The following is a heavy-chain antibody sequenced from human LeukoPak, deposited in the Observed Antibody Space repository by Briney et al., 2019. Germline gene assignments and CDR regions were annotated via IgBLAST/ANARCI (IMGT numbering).Heavy chain of an antibody. D-gene: IGHD1-26*01. CDR2: ISYDGSNK. V-gene: IGHV3-30*04. Sequence: GRSLRLSCAASGFTFSSYAMHWVRQAPGKGLEWVAVISYDGSNKYYADSVKGRFTISRDNSKNTLYLQMHSLRAEDTAVYYCAKPSGSHPNYYFDSWGQGTLVTVSS. CDR3: AKPSGSHPNYYFDS. CDR1: GFTFSSYA. J-gene: IGHJ4*02.